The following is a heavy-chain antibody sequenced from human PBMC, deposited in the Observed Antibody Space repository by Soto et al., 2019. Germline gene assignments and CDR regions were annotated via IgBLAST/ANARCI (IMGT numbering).Heavy chain of an antibody. J-gene: IGHJ4*02. CDR3: VKAVYSSSWYLDY. CDR2: ISSNGGST. V-gene: IGHV3-64D*09. D-gene: IGHD6-13*01. CDR1: GFTFSSYE. Sequence: GSLRLSCAASGFTFSSYEMNWVRQAPGKGLEYVSAISSNGGSTYYADSVKGRFTISRDNSKNTLYLQMSSLRAEDTAVYYCVKAVYSSSWYLDYWGQGTLVTVSS.